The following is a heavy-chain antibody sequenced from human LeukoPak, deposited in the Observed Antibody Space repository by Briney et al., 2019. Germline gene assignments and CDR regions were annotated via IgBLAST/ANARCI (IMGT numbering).Heavy chain of an antibody. CDR2: IIPIFGTA. J-gene: IGHJ4*02. V-gene: IGHV1-69*13. CDR1: GGTFSSYA. CDR3: ARGRGYSYGYPLDY. D-gene: IGHD5-18*01. Sequence: VKVSCKASGGTFSSYAISWVRQAPGQGLEWMGGIIPIFGTANYAQKFQGRVTITADESTSTAFMELSSLRSEGTAVYYCARGRGYSYGYPLDYWGQGTLVTVSS.